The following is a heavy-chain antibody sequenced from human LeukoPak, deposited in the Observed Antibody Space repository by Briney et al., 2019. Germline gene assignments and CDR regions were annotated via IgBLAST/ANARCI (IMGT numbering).Heavy chain of an antibody. CDR1: GDTFISND. CDR2: MNPNSGNT. V-gene: IGHV1-8*01. Sequence: ASVKVSCKASGDTFISNDINWVRQATGQGLELMGWMNPNSGNTGYAQKFEGRDSMTRNTSISTAYMELSSLRSAATAVYYSPRGRPSLGNSWYRYFDYWGQGTLVIVSS. CDR3: PRGRPSLGNSWYRYFDY. J-gene: IGHJ4*02. D-gene: IGHD6-13*01.